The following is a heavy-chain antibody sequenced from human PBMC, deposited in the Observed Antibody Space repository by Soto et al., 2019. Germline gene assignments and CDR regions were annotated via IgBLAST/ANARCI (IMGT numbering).Heavy chain of an antibody. CDR3: ARDLDSSSVNYYYGMDV. V-gene: IGHV3-11*01. CDR2: ISSSGSTI. CDR1: GFTFSDYY. J-gene: IGHJ6*02. D-gene: IGHD6-6*01. Sequence: GGSLRLSCAASGFTFSDYYMSWIRQAPGKGLEWVSYISSSGSTIYYADSVKGRFTISRDNAKNSLYLQMNSLRAEDTAVYYCARDLDSSSVNYYYGMDVWGQGTTVTVSS.